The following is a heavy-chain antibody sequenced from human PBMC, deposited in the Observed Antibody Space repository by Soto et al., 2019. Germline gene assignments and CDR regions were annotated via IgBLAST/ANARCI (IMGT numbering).Heavy chain of an antibody. Sequence: GESLKISCKGSGYNFAGYWIAWVRQMPGKGLELMGIIYPSDSDTRYRPSFQGQVTISADKSISTAYLQWSSLKASDTAMYYCARQVRGAVSWTYYYYYGMDVWGQGTTVTVSS. CDR1: GYNFAGYW. D-gene: IGHD3-10*01. CDR3: ARQVRGAVSWTYYYYYGMDV. V-gene: IGHV5-51*01. J-gene: IGHJ6*02. CDR2: IYPSDSDT.